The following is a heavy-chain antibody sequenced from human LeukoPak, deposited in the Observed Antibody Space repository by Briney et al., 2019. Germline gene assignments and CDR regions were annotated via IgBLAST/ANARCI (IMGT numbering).Heavy chain of an antibody. CDR1: VGSIRGYY. CDR3: ARSRGRKVTPFDY. V-gene: IGHV4-4*09. J-gene: IGHJ4*02. D-gene: IGHD3-10*01. Sequence: SETLSLTCTVSVGSIRGYYWTWIRQPAGKGLEWIGYIYTSGSTDYNPSLKSRVTISLDTSNNQFSLNLNSVTAADTAVYYCARSRGRKVTPFDYWGQGILVTVSS. CDR2: IYTSGST.